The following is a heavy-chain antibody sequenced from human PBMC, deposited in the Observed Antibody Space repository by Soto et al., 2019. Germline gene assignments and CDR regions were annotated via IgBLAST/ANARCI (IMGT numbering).Heavy chain of an antibody. D-gene: IGHD3-16*01. CDR3: ARHGALGENYYYCSMYV. CDR1: GYTFTSYG. CDR2: ISAYNGNT. Sequence: QVQLVQSGAEVKKPGASVKVSCKASGYTFTSYGISWVRQAPGQGLEWMGWISAYNGNTNYAQKLQGRVTMTTDTPPSTAYMGLRGLRSDDTAVYYCARHGALGENYYYCSMYVWGQGPTVTVSS. V-gene: IGHV1-18*01. J-gene: IGHJ6*02.